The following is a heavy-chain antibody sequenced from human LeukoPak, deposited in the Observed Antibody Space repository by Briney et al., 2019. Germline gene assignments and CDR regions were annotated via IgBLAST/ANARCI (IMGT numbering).Heavy chain of an antibody. Sequence: ASVKVSCKASGYTFTSYDINWVRQATGQGLEWMGWMNPNSGNTGYAQNFQGRVTMTRNTSISTAYMELSSLRSEDTAVYYCARGSFYYDSSGYYLDDYWGQGTLVTVSS. CDR1: GYTFTSYD. J-gene: IGHJ4*02. CDR2: MNPNSGNT. CDR3: ARGSFYYDSSGYYLDDY. D-gene: IGHD3-22*01. V-gene: IGHV1-8*01.